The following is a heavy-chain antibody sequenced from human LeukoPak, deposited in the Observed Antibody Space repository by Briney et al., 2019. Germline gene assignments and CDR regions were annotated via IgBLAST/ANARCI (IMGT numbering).Heavy chain of an antibody. V-gene: IGHV3-21*06. D-gene: IGHD6-19*01. Sequence: PGGSLRLSCAASGFTFSSYWMSWVRQAPGKGLEWVSSITSSSSDIFYADSVKGRFTISRDNAKNSLYLKMNSLRVEDTAVYYCAAALAIAVGGTTPGDYWGQGTLVTVSS. CDR3: AAALAIAVGGTTPGDY. CDR2: ITSSSSDI. J-gene: IGHJ4*02. CDR1: GFTFSSYW.